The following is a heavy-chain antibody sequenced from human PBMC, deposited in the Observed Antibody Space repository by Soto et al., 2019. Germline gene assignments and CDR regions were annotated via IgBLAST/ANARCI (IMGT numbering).Heavy chain of an antibody. D-gene: IGHD4-17*01. CDR1: GYTFTSYG. Sequence: QVQLVQSGAEVKKPGASVKVSCKASGYTFTSYGISWVRQAPGQGLEWMGWISAYNGNTNYAQKFQGRVTMTTDTSTSRAYMELRSLRAEDTAVYDCARGTTVETGSYWGQGTLVTFSS. CDR3: ARGTTVETGSY. J-gene: IGHJ4*02. CDR2: ISAYNGNT. V-gene: IGHV1-18*01.